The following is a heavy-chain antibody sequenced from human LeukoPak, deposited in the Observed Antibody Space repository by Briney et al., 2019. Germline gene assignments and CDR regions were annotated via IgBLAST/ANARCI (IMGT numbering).Heavy chain of an antibody. CDR1: GGSISSYY. D-gene: IGHD2-2*01. J-gene: IGHJ6*03. CDR3: ARDLGVVPAAIHYYMDV. V-gene: IGHV4-4*07. CDR2: IYTSGST. Sequence: SETLSLTCTVSGGSISSYYWSWIRQPAGKGLEWIGRIYTSGSTNYNPSLKSRVTMSVDTSKNQFSLKLSSVTAADTAVYYCARDLGVVPAAIHYYMDVWSKGTTVTVSS.